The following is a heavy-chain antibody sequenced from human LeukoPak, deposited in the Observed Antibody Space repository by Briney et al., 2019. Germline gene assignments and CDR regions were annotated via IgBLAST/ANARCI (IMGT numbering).Heavy chain of an antibody. V-gene: IGHV3-23*01. J-gene: IGHJ4*02. Sequence: GGSLRLSCAASGFTFSDYYMSWIRQAPGKGLEWVSAISGSGGSTYYADSVKGRFTISRDNSKNTLYLQMNSLRAEDTAVYYCAKKIVGATIPDYWGQGTLVTVSS. CDR1: GFTFSDYY. CDR2: ISGSGGST. CDR3: AKKIVGATIPDY. D-gene: IGHD1-26*01.